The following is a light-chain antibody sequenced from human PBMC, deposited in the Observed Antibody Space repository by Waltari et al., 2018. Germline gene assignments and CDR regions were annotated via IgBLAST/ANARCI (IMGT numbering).Light chain of an antibody. CDR2: GAS. Sequence: IGFSKSPAPLSLSLGDTSTFSCRASRSVTVDSLPWYQQKPAQAPMLLIYGASNRAAGIPDRFSGSGSRTDCILIISRLEPEDFAVYYCQHYDNSPLTVGQGTKVEIK. V-gene: IGKV3-20*01. J-gene: IGKJ1*01. CDR3: QHYDNSPLT. CDR1: RSVTVDS.